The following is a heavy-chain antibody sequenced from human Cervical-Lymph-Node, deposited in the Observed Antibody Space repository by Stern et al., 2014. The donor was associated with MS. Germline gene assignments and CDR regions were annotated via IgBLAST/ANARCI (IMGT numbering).Heavy chain of an antibody. CDR3: ARDVGMDS. Sequence: QVQLQESGPGLVKPSETLSLTCPVSGVSISTYYWSWIRQPPGKGLEWIGYIYYSGSTTYNPSLKSRVTMSVDTSKSQFSLKLSSVTAADTAVYYCARDVGMDSWGQGTLVTVSS. CDR2: IYYSGST. CDR1: GVSISTYY. V-gene: IGHV4-59*01. D-gene: IGHD6-13*01. J-gene: IGHJ5*01.